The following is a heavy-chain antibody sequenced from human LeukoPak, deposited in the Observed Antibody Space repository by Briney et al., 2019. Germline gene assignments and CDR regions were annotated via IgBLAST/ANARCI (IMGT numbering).Heavy chain of an antibody. V-gene: IGHV3-48*01. D-gene: IGHD3-22*01. J-gene: IGHJ4*02. CDR2: ISSGNSNI. CDR3: ARVLLYYYDSSGSTTADY. CDR1: GFTFSSYT. Sequence: GGSLRLSCAASGFTFSSYTMNWVRQAPGKGLEWVSYISSGNSNIYYADSVKGRFTISRDNSKNTLDLQMNCLRAEDTAVYYCARVLLYYYDSSGSTTADYWGQGTLVTVSS.